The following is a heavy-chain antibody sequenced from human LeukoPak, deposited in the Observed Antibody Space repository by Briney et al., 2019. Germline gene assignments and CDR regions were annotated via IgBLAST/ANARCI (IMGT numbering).Heavy chain of an antibody. D-gene: IGHD5-18*01. CDR2: ISYDGTKE. CDR3: VKDLEFGYSYVTWGVFDS. CDR1: GFNFRYYG. J-gene: IGHJ4*02. Sequence: GGSLRLSCAASGFNFRYYGMHWVRQAPGKGLEWVTVISYDGTKEYYADSVKGRLTISRDNSKNTLNLQMNSLRTEDTAVYYCVKDLEFGYSYVTWGVFDSWGQGTLVTVSS. V-gene: IGHV3-30*18.